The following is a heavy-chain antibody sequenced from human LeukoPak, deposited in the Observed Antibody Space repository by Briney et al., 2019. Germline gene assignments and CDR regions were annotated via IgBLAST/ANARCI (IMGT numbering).Heavy chain of an antibody. CDR3: SRAWETSGYYSAY. J-gene: IGHJ4*02. Sequence: GRSLRLSSTASGFTFGDYAMTWVRQAPGKGLEWVGFIRRKGYGGTTEYAASVKGRFTISRDDSKSIAYLQMNSLKTEDTAVYYCSRAWETSGYYSAYWGQGTLVTVSS. CDR1: GFTFGDYA. CDR2: IRRKGYGGTT. D-gene: IGHD3-3*01. V-gene: IGHV3-49*04.